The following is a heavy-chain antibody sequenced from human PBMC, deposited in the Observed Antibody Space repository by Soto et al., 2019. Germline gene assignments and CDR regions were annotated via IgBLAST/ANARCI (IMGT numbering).Heavy chain of an antibody. D-gene: IGHD1-26*01. J-gene: IGHJ5*02. CDR3: AKNQGVELVPLATAAWFDP. V-gene: IGHV3-23*01. CDR2: ISGSGFKK. CDR1: GFKFDRYA. Sequence: PGGSLRLSCVASGFKFDRYAMSWVRQAPGKGLEWISSISGSGFKKYYADSVKGRFTISRDNSKSTVYLELNNLSAEDTAVYHCAKNQGVELVPLATAAWFDPRGQRSSLTVSS.